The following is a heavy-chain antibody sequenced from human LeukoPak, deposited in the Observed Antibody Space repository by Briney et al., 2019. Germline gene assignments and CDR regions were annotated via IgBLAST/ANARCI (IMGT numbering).Heavy chain of an antibody. CDR2: IYNDGSST. V-gene: IGHV3-74*01. CDR3: ARDLGQYYDTSDNWFDP. CDR1: GFTFSNYW. Sequence: PGGSLRLSCAASGFTFSNYWMHWVRQAPGKGLVWVSRIYNDGSSTSYADSVKGRFTISRDNAKNTLNLQMNSLRAEDTAVYYCARDLGQYYDTSDNWFDPWGQGTLVTVSS. D-gene: IGHD3-22*01. J-gene: IGHJ5*02.